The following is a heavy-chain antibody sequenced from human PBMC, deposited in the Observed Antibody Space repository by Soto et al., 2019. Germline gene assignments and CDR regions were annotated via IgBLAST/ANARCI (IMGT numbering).Heavy chain of an antibody. CDR1: GGTFSSYA. Sequence: GASVKVSCKASGGTFSSYAISWVRQAPGQGLEWMGGIIPIFGTANYAQKFQGRVTITADESTSTAYMELSSLRSEETAVYYCARVAYYYSSVYCPDDYWGQGTLVTVS. J-gene: IGHJ4*02. V-gene: IGHV1-69*13. CDR2: IIPIFGTA. CDR3: ARVAYYYSSVYCPDDY. D-gene: IGHD3-22*01.